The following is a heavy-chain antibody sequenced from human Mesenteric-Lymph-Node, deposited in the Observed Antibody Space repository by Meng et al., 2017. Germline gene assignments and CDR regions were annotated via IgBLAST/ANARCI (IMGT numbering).Heavy chain of an antibody. V-gene: IGHV4-31*03. CDR2: IYHSGSS. CDR1: GGSISSGGFY. J-gene: IGHJ1*01. Sequence: QVHPQESGPGLVKPSQTLSLTCIASGGSISSGGFYWSWIRQHPGKGLEWIGEIYHSGSSNYHPSLKSRVTISADKSKNHFSLKLSSVTAADTAVYYCARTFSSGWSLFQHWGQGTLVTVSS. CDR3: ARTFSSGWSLFQH. D-gene: IGHD6-19*01.